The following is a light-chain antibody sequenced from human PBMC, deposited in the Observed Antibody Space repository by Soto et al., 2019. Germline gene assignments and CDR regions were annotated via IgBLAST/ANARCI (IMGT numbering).Light chain of an antibody. CDR2: DAS. Sequence: EIVLTQSPATLSLSPGERATLSCRASQSVSSYLAWYQQKPGQAPRLLIYDASNRATGIPARFSGSGSGTDFTLTISSLEHEDVAVYYGQQRSNWPPVTFGQGTRLEIK. CDR3: QQRSNWPPVT. V-gene: IGKV3-11*01. J-gene: IGKJ5*01. CDR1: QSVSSY.